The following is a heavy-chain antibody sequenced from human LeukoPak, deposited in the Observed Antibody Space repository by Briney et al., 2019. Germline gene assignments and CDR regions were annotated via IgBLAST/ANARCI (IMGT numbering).Heavy chain of an antibody. V-gene: IGHV5-51*01. D-gene: IGHD4-11*01. J-gene: IGHJ3*02. CDR3: ASSVTDAFDI. Sequence: GESLKISCQSSGYSFTSYWIGWVRQMPGKGPECMGIIYPGDSDTRYSPSFQGQVTISADKSISTAYLQWSSLKASGTAMYYCASSVTDAFDIWGQGTMVTVSS. CDR1: GYSFTSYW. CDR2: IYPGDSDT.